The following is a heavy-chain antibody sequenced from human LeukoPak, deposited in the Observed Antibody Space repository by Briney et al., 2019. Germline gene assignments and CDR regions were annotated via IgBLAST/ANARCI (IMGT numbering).Heavy chain of an antibody. CDR2: IIAIFGTA. Sequence: PVKVSCKASGGTFSRYAITWVRQAPGQRLEWLGGIIAIFGTANYAQKFQGRGTITTEESTSTAYMELRSLRSEDTAVYYCVRVYEGWSGWVAFDYWGQGTLVTVSS. CDR3: VRVYEGWSGWVAFDY. V-gene: IGHV1-69*05. CDR1: GGTFSRYA. J-gene: IGHJ4*02. D-gene: IGHD3-3*01.